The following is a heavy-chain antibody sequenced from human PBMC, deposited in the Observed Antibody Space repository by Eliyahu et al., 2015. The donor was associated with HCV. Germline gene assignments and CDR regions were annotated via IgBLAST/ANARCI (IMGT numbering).Heavy chain of an antibody. CDR2: ISSSSSTI. Sequence: EVQLVESGGGLVQPGGSLRLSCAASGFTFSSYSMNWVRQAPGKGLEWVSYISSSSSTIYYADSVKGRFTISRDNAKNSLYLQMNSLRAEDTAVYYCARDKAARPGWFDPWGQGTLVTVSS. CDR1: GFTFSSYS. V-gene: IGHV3-48*01. J-gene: IGHJ5*02. D-gene: IGHD6-6*01. CDR3: ARDKAARPGWFDP.